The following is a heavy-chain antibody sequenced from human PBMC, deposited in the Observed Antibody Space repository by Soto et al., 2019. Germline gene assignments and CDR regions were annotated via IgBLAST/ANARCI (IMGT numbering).Heavy chain of an antibody. J-gene: IGHJ4*02. D-gene: IGHD3-3*01. CDR3: ARAAMPDFWSGYYSDYFDY. CDR1: GFTFSSYS. V-gene: IGHV3-21*01. Sequence: GGSLRLSCAASGFTFSSYSMNWVRQAPGKGLEWVSSISSSSSYIYYADSVKGRFTISRDNAKNSLYLQMNSLRAEDTAVYYCARAAMPDFWSGYYSDYFDYWGQGTLVTVSS. CDR2: ISSSSSYI.